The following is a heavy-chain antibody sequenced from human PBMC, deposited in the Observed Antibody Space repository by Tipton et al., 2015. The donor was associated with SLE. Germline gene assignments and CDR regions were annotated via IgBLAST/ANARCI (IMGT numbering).Heavy chain of an antibody. Sequence: SLRLSCAASGFMFSNHVMTWVRQAPGKGLEWVSGISGSGSRTYYADSVKGRFTISRDNSKDTLYLQMDSLRDEDTALYYCAKDKWCVINIYFDSWAQGALLSVSS. CDR2: ISGSGSRT. CDR1: GFMFSNHV. CDR3: AKDKWCVINIYFDS. D-gene: IGHD2-15*01. J-gene: IGHJ4*02. V-gene: IGHV3-23*01.